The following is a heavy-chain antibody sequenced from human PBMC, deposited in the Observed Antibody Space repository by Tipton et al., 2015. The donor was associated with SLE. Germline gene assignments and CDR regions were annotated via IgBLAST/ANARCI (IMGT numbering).Heavy chain of an antibody. CDR1: GGSISSGGYY. J-gene: IGHJ4*02. CDR3: ARAQLGIRGIDY. CDR2: IYYSGST. Sequence: TLSLTCTVSGGSISSGGYYWSWIRQHPGKGLEWIGYIYYSGSTYYNPSLKSRVTISVDTSKNQFSLKLSSVTAADTAVYYCARAQLGIRGIDYWGQGTLVTVSS. D-gene: IGHD7-27*01. V-gene: IGHV4-31*03.